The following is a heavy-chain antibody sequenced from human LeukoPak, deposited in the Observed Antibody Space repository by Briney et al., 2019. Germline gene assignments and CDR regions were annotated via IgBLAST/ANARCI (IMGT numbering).Heavy chain of an antibody. Sequence: SETLSLTCTVSGGSISSYYWSWIRQPPGKGLEWIGDIYYSGSTNYNPSLKSRVTISVDTSKNQFSLKLSSVTAADTAVYYCARGGDILTGYYLIGGLFDYWGQGTLVTVSS. J-gene: IGHJ4*02. CDR2: IYYSGST. D-gene: IGHD3-9*01. V-gene: IGHV4-59*01. CDR3: ARGGDILTGYYLIGGLFDY. CDR1: GGSISSYY.